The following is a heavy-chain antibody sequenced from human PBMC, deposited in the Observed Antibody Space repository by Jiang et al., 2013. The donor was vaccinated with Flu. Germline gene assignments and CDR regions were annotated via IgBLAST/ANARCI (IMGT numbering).Heavy chain of an antibody. V-gene: IGHV4-4*07. CDR3: AGATYKYDSSGSIQYYFGS. CDR1: GGSFSSYY. D-gene: IGHD3-22*01. CDR2: SITLRNT. Sequence: SLTCSVSGGSFSSYYWSWIRQPAGRDWSGLAVSITLRNTNXNPSLKSRVTMSVDPSKNQFSLKLSSVTAADTAVYYCAGATYKYDSSGSIQYYFGSWGQGTLVTVSS. J-gene: IGHJ4*02.